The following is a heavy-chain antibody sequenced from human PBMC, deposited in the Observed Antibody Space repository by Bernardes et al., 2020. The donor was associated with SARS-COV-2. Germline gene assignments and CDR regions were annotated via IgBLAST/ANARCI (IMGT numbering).Heavy chain of an antibody. D-gene: IGHD3-9*01. CDR3: AKGDYDILTGYGGWFDP. CDR1: GFTFDEYA. CDR2: ISWNSGSI. V-gene: IGHV3-9*01. Sequence: GGSLRLSCAASGFTFDEYAMHWVRQAPGKGLEWVSGISWNSGSIGYADSVKGRFTISRDNAKNSLYLQMNSLRAEDTALYYCAKGDYDILTGYGGWFDPWGQGTLVTVSS. J-gene: IGHJ5*02.